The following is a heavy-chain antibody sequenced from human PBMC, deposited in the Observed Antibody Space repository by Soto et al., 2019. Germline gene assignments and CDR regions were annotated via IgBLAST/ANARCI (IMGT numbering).Heavy chain of an antibody. CDR2: IYWNDDK. J-gene: IGHJ4*02. V-gene: IGHV2-5*01. Sequence: QITLEESGPSLVKPTQTLTLTCTFSGFSLKNSGVGVAWIRQPPGKALEWLALIYWNDDKRYSPTLKNRSHIIKDTSKNQVVLTMTNMDTVDTGTYYCAHRRGIAAIATFDYWGQGMRVTVSS. D-gene: IGHD6-13*01. CDR3: AHRRGIAAIATFDY. CDR1: GFSLKNSGVG.